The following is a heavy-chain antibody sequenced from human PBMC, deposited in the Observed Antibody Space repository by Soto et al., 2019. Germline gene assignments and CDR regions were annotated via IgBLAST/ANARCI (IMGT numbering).Heavy chain of an antibody. CDR2: IWFDGSNQ. CDR1: GFTFSSYG. J-gene: IGHJ5*02. V-gene: IGHV3-33*01. D-gene: IGHD3-10*02. CDR3: ARGFDTFVRGVKGTGRFDP. Sequence: QVQLVQSGGGVVQPGRSLRLSCTASGFTFSSYGMHWVRQAPGKGLEWVALIWFDGSNQYYADSVKGRFTISRDNSKNTLYLQMNLLRVEDTAVYFCARGFDTFVRGVKGTGRFDPWGQGTLVTVSS.